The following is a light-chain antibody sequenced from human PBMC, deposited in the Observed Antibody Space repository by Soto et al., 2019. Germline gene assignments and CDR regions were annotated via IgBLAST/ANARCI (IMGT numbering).Light chain of an antibody. J-gene: IGLJ1*01. V-gene: IGLV2-14*01. Sequence: QSALTQPASVSGSPGQSLTISCTGTSXDIAPYNYVSWYQQHPGKAPKLIIYEVSYRPSGISNRFSGSKPGNTASLTISGLQAEDEADYYCSSYTSSTNYVFGTGTKVTVL. CDR2: EVS. CDR1: SXDIAPYNY. CDR3: SSYTSSTNYV.